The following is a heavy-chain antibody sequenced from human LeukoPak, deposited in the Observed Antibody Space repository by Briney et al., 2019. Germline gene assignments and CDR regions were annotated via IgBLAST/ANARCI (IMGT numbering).Heavy chain of an antibody. J-gene: IGHJ4*02. V-gene: IGHV3-23*01. CDR3: AKDPTPATVAELFDY. CDR2: ISGSGGST. Sequence: GGSLRLSCAASGFTFSSYATSWVRQAPGKGLEWVSAISGSGGSTYYADSVMGRFTISRDNSKNTLYLQMNSLRAEDTAVYYCAKDPTPATVAELFDYWGQGTLVTVSS. CDR1: GFTFSSYA. D-gene: IGHD6-19*01.